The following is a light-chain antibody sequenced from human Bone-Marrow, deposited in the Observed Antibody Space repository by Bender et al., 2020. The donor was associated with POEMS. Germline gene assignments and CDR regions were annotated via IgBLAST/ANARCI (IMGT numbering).Light chain of an antibody. CDR1: DNEIGDHNY. Sequence: QSALTQPASVSGSLGQSITISCTGTDNEIGDHNYVSWYQQYSGKAPTLIIYDVNDRPSGVSHRFSGSKSGNTASLSISGLQAEDEAYYHCSSFTDNIRVFGGGPKLPVL. V-gene: IGLV2-14*03. CDR2: DVN. J-gene: IGLJ3*02. CDR3: SSFTDNIRV.